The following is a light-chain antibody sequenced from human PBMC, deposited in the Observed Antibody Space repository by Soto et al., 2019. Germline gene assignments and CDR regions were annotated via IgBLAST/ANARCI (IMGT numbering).Light chain of an antibody. CDR1: SSDVGGYKY. CDR3: SSYAGSNNLV. CDR2: EVS. J-gene: IGLJ2*01. Sequence: QSVLTQPPSASGSPGQSVTISCIGTSSDVGGYKYVSWYQQRPGKAPKLLIYEVSKRPSGVPDRFSGSKSGNTASLTVSGLQAEDEADYYCSSYAGSNNLVFGGGTKLTVL. V-gene: IGLV2-8*01.